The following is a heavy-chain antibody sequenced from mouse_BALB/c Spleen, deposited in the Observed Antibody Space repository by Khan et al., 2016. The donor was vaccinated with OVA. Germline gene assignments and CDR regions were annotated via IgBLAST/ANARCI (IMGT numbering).Heavy chain of an antibody. V-gene: IGHV3-5*02. CDR3: ARDSGSLYWYFDV. D-gene: IGHD1-1*01. Sequence: VQLQQSGPGLVKPSQTVSLTCTVTGISITTGNYRWSWIRQFTGKKLEWRGNIYYSGTITYNASLTRRTTITRDTSKSQFFLEMNSLTAEDTATCFCARDSGSLYWYFDVWGAGTTVTVSS. CDR1: GISITTGNYR. J-gene: IGHJ1*01. CDR2: IYYSGTI.